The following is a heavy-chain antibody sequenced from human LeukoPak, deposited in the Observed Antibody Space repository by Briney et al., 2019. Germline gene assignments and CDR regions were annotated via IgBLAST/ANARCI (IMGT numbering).Heavy chain of an antibody. CDR1: GGSISSGGHQ. CDR2: INHSGST. J-gene: IGHJ4*02. V-gene: IGHV4-30-2*01. CDR3: ARGRYNWNDVGYYFDY. D-gene: IGHD1-1*01. Sequence: SQTLSLTCTVSGGSISSGGHQWSWIRQPPGKGLEWIGEINHSGSTNYNPSLKSRVTISVDTSKNQFSLKLSSVTAADTAVYYCARGRYNWNDVGYYFDYWGQGTLVTVSS.